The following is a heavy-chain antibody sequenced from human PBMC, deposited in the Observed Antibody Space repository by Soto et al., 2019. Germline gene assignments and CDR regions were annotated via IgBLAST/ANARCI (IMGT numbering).Heavy chain of an antibody. CDR2: IYYSGST. D-gene: IGHD3-16*02. J-gene: IGHJ3*02. CDR3: ARVAYDYIWGSYRLRAFDI. Sequence: SETLSLTCTVSGGSISSYYWSWIRQPPGKGLEWIGYIYYSGSTNYNPSLKSRVTISVDTSKNQFSLKLSSVAAADTAVYYCARVAYDYIWGSYRLRAFDIWGQGTMVTVSS. V-gene: IGHV4-59*01. CDR1: GGSISSYY.